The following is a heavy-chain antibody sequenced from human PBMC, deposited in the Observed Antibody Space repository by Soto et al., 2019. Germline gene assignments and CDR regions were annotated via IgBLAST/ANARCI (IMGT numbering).Heavy chain of an antibody. D-gene: IGHD3-10*01. V-gene: IGHV4-4*02. CDR3: ARGYYGSGRSDY. CDR1: GGSISSSNW. Sequence: XETLSLTCTVPGGSISSSNWWNCVRQPPGKGLEWIGEIYHSGSTKYNPSLKSRVTISVDKSKNQFSLKLNSVTAADTAVYYCARGYYGSGRSDYWGQGTLVTVSS. J-gene: IGHJ4*02. CDR2: IYHSGST.